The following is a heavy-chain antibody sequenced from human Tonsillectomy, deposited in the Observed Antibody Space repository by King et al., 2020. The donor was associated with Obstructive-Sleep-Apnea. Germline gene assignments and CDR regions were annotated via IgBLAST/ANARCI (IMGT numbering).Heavy chain of an antibody. J-gene: IGHJ4*02. CDR1: VFTFSSYS. D-gene: IGHD3-3*01. Sequence: VQLVESGGGLVQPGGSLRLSCAASVFTFSSYSMNWVRQAPGKGLEWVSYISIISSTIYYADSVKGRFTISRDNAKNSLYLQMNSLRAEDTAVYYCARGDFWSGYPTRLFDYWGQGTLVTVSS. CDR3: ARGDFWSGYPTRLFDY. CDR2: ISIISSTI. V-gene: IGHV3-48*04.